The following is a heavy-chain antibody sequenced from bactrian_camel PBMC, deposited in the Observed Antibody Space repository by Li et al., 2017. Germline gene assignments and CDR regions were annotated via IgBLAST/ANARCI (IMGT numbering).Heavy chain of an antibody. CDR1: GNTASVTY. J-gene: IGHJ4*01. D-gene: IGHD7*01. Sequence: HVQLVESGGGSVQAGGSLRLSCGASGNTASVTYMGWFRQAPGKEREGVAVLYTRVTDEFYADSVKGRFTISQDRAKNTVYLQMENLESGDTALYYCAYDRLKCLTGSPWDDYHTYGQGTQVTVS. CDR2: LYTRVTDE. V-gene: IGHV3S54*01.